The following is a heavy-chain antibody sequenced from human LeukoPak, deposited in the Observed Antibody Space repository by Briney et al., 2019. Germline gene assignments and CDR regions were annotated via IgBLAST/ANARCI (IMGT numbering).Heavy chain of an antibody. V-gene: IGHV4-59*08. D-gene: IGHD4-23*01. CDR1: GGSINSYY. CDR3: AKVIGFYDGNPYFDY. CDR2: TYYSGST. J-gene: IGHJ4*02. Sequence: SETLSLTCTVAGGSINSYYWSWIRQPPGKGVEWVGYTYYSGSTRYNPSLTSRVTISVDTSKNQFSLKLTSVTAADTAVYYCAKVIGFYDGNPYFDYWGQGTLVTVSS.